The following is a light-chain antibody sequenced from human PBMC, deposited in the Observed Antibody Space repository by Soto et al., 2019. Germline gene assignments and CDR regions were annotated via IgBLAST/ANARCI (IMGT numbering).Light chain of an antibody. CDR2: EVS. Sequence: QSALTQPASVSGSPGQSITISCTGTSSDVGSYNLVSWYQQHPGKAPKLMIYEVSKRPSGVSNRFSGSKSGNTASLTISGLQAEDGADYYCCSYAGSVVFGGGTQLTVL. CDR1: SSDVGSYNL. V-gene: IGLV2-23*02. CDR3: CSYAGSVV. J-gene: IGLJ2*01.